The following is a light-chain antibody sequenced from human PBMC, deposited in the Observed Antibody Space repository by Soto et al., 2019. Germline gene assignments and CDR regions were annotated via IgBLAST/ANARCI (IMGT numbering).Light chain of an antibody. V-gene: IGLV1-40*01. Sequence: QSVLTQPPSVSGAPGQRVTISCTGSSSNIGAGYDVHWYQQLPGTAPKLLIYGNSNRPSGVPDRFSGSMSGTSASLAITGLQAEDEADYYCQSYDSSLSGPYVFGTGTKVTVL. J-gene: IGLJ1*01. CDR2: GNS. CDR3: QSYDSSLSGPYV. CDR1: SSNIGAGYD.